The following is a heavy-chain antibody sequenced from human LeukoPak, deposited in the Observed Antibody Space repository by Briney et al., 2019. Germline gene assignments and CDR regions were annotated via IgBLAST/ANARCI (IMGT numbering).Heavy chain of an antibody. CDR2: IYYSGST. CDR1: GGSISSSSYY. CDR3: ARGAAAAGTDY. D-gene: IGHD6-13*01. J-gene: IGHJ4*02. V-gene: IGHV4-61*01. Sequence: PSETLSLTCTVSGGSISSSSYYWSWIRQPPGKGLEWIGYIYYSGSTNYNPSLKSRVTISVDTSKNQFSLKLSSVTAADTAVYYCARGAAAAGTDYWGQGTLVTVSS.